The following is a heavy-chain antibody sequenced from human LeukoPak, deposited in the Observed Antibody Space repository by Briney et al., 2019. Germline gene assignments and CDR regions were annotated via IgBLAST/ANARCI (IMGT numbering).Heavy chain of an antibody. J-gene: IGHJ4*02. Sequence: PGGSLRLSCAASGFTFTNFAMHWVRQAPGKGLEWVSGINSRGISTYYADSVKGRFTISRDNPKNTLFLQMNSLRVEDTAVYYCAKVRGGWFDYWGQGTLVTVSS. CDR3: AKVRGGWFDY. D-gene: IGHD2-15*01. CDR1: GFTFTNFA. V-gene: IGHV3-23*01. CDR2: INSRGIST.